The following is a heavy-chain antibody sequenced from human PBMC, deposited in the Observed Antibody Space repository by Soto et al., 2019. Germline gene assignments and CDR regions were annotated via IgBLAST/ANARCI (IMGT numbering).Heavy chain of an antibody. CDR3: ARDIVSGWHYYYGMDV. Sequence: EVQLVESGGGLVQPGGSLRLSCAASGFTVSSNYMSWVRQAPGKGLEWVSVIYSGGSTYYADSVKGRFTISRDNSKNTLYLQMNSLRAEDTAVYYCARDIVSGWHYYYGMDVWGQGTTVTVSS. V-gene: IGHV3-66*01. CDR2: IYSGGST. D-gene: IGHD6-19*01. CDR1: GFTVSSNY. J-gene: IGHJ6*02.